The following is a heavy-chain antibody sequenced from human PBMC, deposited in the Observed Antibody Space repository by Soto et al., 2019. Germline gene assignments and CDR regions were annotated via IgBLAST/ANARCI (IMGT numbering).Heavy chain of an antibody. CDR1: GYTFTSYG. Sequence: ASVKVSCKASGYTFTSYGISWVRQAPGQGLEWMGWISAYNGNTNYAQKLQGRVTMTTDTSTSTAYMELRSLRSDDTAVYYCARDGEEVVVVAATADVAFDIWGQGTMVTVSS. D-gene: IGHD2-15*01. V-gene: IGHV1-18*01. CDR2: ISAYNGNT. CDR3: ARDGEEVVVVAATADVAFDI. J-gene: IGHJ3*02.